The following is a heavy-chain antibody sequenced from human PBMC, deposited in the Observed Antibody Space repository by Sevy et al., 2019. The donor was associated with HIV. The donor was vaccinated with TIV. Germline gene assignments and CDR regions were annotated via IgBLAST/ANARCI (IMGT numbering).Heavy chain of an antibody. CDR3: ARDGYYYDSSGYYYVSSYYYYGMDV. Sequence: GGSLRLSCAASGFTFSSYAMHWVRQAPGKGLEWVAVISYDGSNKYYADSVKGRFTISRDNSKNRLYLQMNSLRAEDTAVYYCARDGYYYDSSGYYYVSSYYYYGMDVWGQGTTVTVSS. V-gene: IGHV3-30-3*01. D-gene: IGHD3-22*01. J-gene: IGHJ6*02. CDR1: GFTFSSYA. CDR2: ISYDGSNK.